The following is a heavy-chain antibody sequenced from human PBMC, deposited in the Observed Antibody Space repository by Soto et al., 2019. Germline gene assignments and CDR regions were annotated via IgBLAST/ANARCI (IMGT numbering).Heavy chain of an antibody. Sequence: PGGSLRLSCAASGFTVSSNYMSWVRQAPGKGLEWVSVIYSGGSTYYADSVKGRFTISRDNSKNTLYLQVGSLRAEDMAVYYCARDPDTAMVGYYYYYYMGVWGKGTTVTVSS. D-gene: IGHD5-18*01. J-gene: IGHJ6*03. CDR3: ARDPDTAMVGYYYYYYMGV. CDR1: GFTVSSNY. CDR2: IYSGGST. V-gene: IGHV3-66*01.